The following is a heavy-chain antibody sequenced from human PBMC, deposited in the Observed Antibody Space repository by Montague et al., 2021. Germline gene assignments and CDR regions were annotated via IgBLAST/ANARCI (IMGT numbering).Heavy chain of an antibody. CDR1: GDSITGYY. CDR3: ARGHGYDSSWFY. D-gene: IGHD6-13*01. V-gene: IGHV4-59*12. CDR2: VYSSGST. J-gene: IGHJ4*02. Sequence: SETLSLTCSVSGDSITGYYWSWIRLPPGKGLEWIGYVYSSGSTSYNPPLKSRVIISVESAKNQISLALNSATAADTAVYYCARGHGYDSSWFYWGRGTLIFVSA.